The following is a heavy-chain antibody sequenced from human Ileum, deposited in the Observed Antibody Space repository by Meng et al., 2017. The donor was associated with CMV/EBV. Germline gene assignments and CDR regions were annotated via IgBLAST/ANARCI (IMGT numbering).Heavy chain of an antibody. CDR2: MCYNGDT. D-gene: IGHD6-13*01. CDR3: ALRGSAAGTFQY. J-gene: IGHJ1*01. Sequence: QVQLQDSGPGLVKPSETLSLTCTVSGESMSSYCWSWIRQPPGKGLEWIGYMCYNGDTNYNPSLKSRVTISGDTSKNQFSLKLSSVTAADTAVYYCALRGSAAGTFQYWGQGTLVTVSS. V-gene: IGHV4-59*01. CDR1: GESMSSYC.